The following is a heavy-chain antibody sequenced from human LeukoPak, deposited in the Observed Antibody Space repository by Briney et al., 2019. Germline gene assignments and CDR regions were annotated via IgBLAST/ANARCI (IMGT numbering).Heavy chain of an antibody. CDR2: ISNSDDST. D-gene: IGHD3-10*01. CDR1: GFPFSSYA. CDR3: AKDDAWLRFGE. V-gene: IGHV3-23*01. J-gene: IGHJ4*02. Sequence: GGSLRLSCAASGFPFSSYAMSWVRQAPGKGLEWVSTISNSDDSTYYADSVKGRFTISRDNSENTLFLRMNSLRAEDTAVYYCAKDDAWLRFGEWSQGTLVTVSS.